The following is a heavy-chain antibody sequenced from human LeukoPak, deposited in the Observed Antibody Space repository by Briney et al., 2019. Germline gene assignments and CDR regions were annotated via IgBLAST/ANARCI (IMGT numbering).Heavy chain of an antibody. CDR1: GGSFSGYY. J-gene: IGHJ5*02. D-gene: IGHD3-3*01. CDR3: ARKGIFYDFWSGYPNWFDP. V-gene: IGHV4-34*01. Sequence: SETLSLTCAVYGGSFSGYYWSWIRQPPGKGLEWIGEINHSGGTNYNPSLKSRVTISVDTSKNQISLKLSSVTAADTAVYYCARKGIFYDFWSGYPNWFDPWGQGTLVTVSS. CDR2: INHSGGT.